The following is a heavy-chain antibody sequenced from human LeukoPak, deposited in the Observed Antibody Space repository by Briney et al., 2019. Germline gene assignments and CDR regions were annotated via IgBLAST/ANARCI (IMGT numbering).Heavy chain of an antibody. CDR1: GGSISSSSYY. CDR2: IYYSGST. D-gene: IGHD2-2*01. V-gene: IGHV4-39*07. CDR3: ARSLYCSSTSCHPNWFDP. Sequence: PSETLSLTCTVSGGSISSSSYYWGWIRQPPGKGLEWIGSIYYSGSTYYNPSLKSRVTISVDTSKNQFSLKLSSVTAADTAVYYCARSLYCSSTSCHPNWFDPWGQGTLVTVSS. J-gene: IGHJ5*02.